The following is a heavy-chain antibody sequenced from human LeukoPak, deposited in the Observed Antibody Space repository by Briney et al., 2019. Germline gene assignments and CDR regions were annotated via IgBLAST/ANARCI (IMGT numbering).Heavy chain of an antibody. Sequence: PGGSLRLSCAASGFTFSNAWMSWVRQAPGKGLEWVGRIKSKTDGGTTDYAAPVKGRFTISRDDSKNTLYLQMNSLRAEDTAVYYCAKDQFSGSYGYYMDVWGKGTTVTVSS. J-gene: IGHJ6*03. CDR1: GFTFSNAW. D-gene: IGHD1-26*01. CDR3: AKDQFSGSYGYYMDV. CDR2: IKSKTDGGTT. V-gene: IGHV3-15*01.